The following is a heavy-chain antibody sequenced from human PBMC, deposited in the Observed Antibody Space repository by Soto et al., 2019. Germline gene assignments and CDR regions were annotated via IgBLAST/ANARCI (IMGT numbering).Heavy chain of an antibody. CDR2: ISGSGGST. V-gene: IGHV3-23*01. Sequence: LRLSCAASGFTFSSYAMSWVRQAPGKGLEWVSAISGSGGSTYYADSVKGRFTISRDNSKNTLYLQMNSLRAEDTAVYYCAKEERCSSTSCYSEDGNWFDPWGQGTLVTVSS. CDR3: AKEERCSSTSCYSEDGNWFDP. J-gene: IGHJ5*02. D-gene: IGHD2-2*01. CDR1: GFTFSSYA.